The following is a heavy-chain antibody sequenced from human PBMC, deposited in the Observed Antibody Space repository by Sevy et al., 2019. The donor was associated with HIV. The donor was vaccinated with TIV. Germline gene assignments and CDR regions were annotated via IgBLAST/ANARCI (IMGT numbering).Heavy chain of an antibody. J-gene: IGHJ4*02. Sequence: SSVKVSCKASGYTFTSYGISWVRQAPGQGLEWMGWISAYNGNTNYAQKLQGRVTMTTDTSTSTAYMELRSLRSDDTAVYYFARRSRYYYDSSGYYPHYYFDYWGQGTLVTVSS. V-gene: IGHV1-18*01. CDR2: ISAYNGNT. CDR1: GYTFTSYG. CDR3: ARRSRYYYDSSGYYPHYYFDY. D-gene: IGHD3-22*01.